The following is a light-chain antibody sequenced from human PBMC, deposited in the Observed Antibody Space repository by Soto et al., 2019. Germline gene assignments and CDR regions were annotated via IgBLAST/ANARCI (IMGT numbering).Light chain of an antibody. J-gene: IGKJ2*01. V-gene: IGKV1-5*03. CDR2: RAS. CDR3: QQYDSSVYT. CDR1: QSISSW. Sequence: DIQMTQSPSTLSASEGDRVTITCRASQSISSWLAWYQQKPGKAPKLLIYRASRLGNGVPSRFSGSGSGTEFTLTISSLQPDDFATYYCQQYDSSVYTFGQGTKLEIK.